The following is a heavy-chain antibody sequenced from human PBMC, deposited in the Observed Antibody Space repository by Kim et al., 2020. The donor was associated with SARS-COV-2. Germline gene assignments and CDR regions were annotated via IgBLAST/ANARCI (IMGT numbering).Heavy chain of an antibody. D-gene: IGHD4-17*01. CDR2: IKQDGSEK. J-gene: IGHJ4*02. CDR3: ARDRRTVTTSFDY. Sequence: GGSLRLSCAASGFTFSSYWMSWVRQAPGKGLEWVANIKQDGSEKYYVDSVKGRFTISRDNAKNSLYLQMNSLRAEDTAVYYCARDRRTVTTSFDYWGQGTLVTVSS. V-gene: IGHV3-7*01. CDR1: GFTFSSYW.